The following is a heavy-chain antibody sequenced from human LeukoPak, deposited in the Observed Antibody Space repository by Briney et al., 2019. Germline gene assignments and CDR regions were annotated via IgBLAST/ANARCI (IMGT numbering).Heavy chain of an antibody. CDR3: ARDVSDENGSSSRIHLDS. J-gene: IGHJ4*02. V-gene: IGHV3-7*01. CDR1: GFTFSNYW. CDR2: IKQDGSEK. Sequence: GGSLRLSCAASGFTFSNYWMTWVRQAPGKGLEWVANIKQDGSEKYYADSVKGRFTISRDNAKNSLFLQMNSLRAEDTAVYYCARDVSDENGSSSRIHLDSWGQGTLVSVSS. D-gene: IGHD6-6*01.